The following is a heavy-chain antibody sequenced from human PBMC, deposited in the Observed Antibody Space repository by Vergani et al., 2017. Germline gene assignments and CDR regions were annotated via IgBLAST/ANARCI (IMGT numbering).Heavy chain of an antibody. CDR2: IYPNGNG. CDR1: GGSMSDFY. CDR3: ARVDTQVPATSHFYYMDV. Sequence: QVQLQESGPGVVKPSQTLSLTCAVSGGSMSDFYWTWIRQPAGRGLEWIGRIYPNGNGNYNESLRSRLTMSIDTSRSQFSLSLSSVTAADTAVYYCARVDTQVPATSHFYYMDVWGKGTTVVVSS. D-gene: IGHD6-25*01. V-gene: IGHV4-4*07. J-gene: IGHJ6*03.